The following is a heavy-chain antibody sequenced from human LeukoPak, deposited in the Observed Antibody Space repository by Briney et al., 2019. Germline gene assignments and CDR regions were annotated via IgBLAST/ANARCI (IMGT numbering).Heavy chain of an antibody. CDR3: ARVLKGESGALGVDV. D-gene: IGHD1-26*01. J-gene: IGHJ6*02. CDR2: ISGSGANT. CDR1: GFTFSSYG. Sequence: PGASPRLSCAASGFTFSSYGMTWVRQAPGKELEWVSSISGSGANTYYVGSVKGRFTISRDNSKNTVHLQMSSLRAEDTAVYHCARVLKGESGALGVDVWGQGTTVTVSS. V-gene: IGHV3-23*01.